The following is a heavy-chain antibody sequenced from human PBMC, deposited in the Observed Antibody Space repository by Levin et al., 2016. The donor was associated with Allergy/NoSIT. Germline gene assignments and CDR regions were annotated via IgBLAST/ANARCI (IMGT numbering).Heavy chain of an antibody. D-gene: IGHD2-2*02. J-gene: IGHJ4*02. CDR3: ATGRVYCSSTSCYSPDY. V-gene: IGHV1-69*13. CDR1: GGTFSSYA. Sequence: SVKVSCKASGGTFSSYAISWVRQAPGQGLEWMGGIIPIFGTANYAQKFQGRVTITADESTSTAYMELSSLRSEDTAVYYCATGRVYCSSTSCYSPDYWGQGTLVTVSS. CDR2: IIPIFGTA.